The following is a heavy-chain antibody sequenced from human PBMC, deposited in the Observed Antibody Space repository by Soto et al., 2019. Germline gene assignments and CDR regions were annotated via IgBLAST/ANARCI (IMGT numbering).Heavy chain of an antibody. CDR1: GDSISGGAY. J-gene: IGHJ6*03. V-gene: IGHV4-31*03. D-gene: IGHD3-3*01. CDR3: ARALLNYDFWSGYYTGSGYYMDV. CDR2: IYYSGST. Sequence: PSETLSLTCTVSGDSISGGAYWSWIRQHPGKGLEWIGYIYYSGSTYYNPSLKSRLTISLDTSNNQFSLRLNSVTAADTAVYYCARALLNYDFWSGYYTGSGYYMDVWGKGTTVTVSS.